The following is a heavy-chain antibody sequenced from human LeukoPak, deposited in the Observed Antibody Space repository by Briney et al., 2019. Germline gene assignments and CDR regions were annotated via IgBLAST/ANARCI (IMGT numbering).Heavy chain of an antibody. J-gene: IGHJ4*02. V-gene: IGHV3-21*01. CDR3: ARDVDIVATIVADF. D-gene: IGHD5-12*01. Sequence: GGSLRLSRAASGFTFSSYSMNWVRQAPGKGLEWVSSISSSSSYIYYADSVKGRFTISRDNAKNSLYLQMNSLRAEDTAVYYCARDVDIVATIVADFWGKGTLVTVSS. CDR2: ISSSSSYI. CDR1: GFTFSSYS.